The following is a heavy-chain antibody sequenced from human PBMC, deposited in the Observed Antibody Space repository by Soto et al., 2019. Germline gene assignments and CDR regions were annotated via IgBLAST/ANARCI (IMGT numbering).Heavy chain of an antibody. V-gene: IGHV4-39*01. J-gene: IGHJ5*02. D-gene: IGHD4-17*01. Sequence: PSETMSLTCTVSGGSISSSSYYWVWIRHPPGKGLEWIGSIYYSGSTYYNPSLKSRVTISVDTSKNQFSLKLSSVTAADTAVYYCARHIPLRSLNWFDPWGQGTLVIVSS. CDR3: ARHIPLRSLNWFDP. CDR1: GGSISSSSYY. CDR2: IYYSGST.